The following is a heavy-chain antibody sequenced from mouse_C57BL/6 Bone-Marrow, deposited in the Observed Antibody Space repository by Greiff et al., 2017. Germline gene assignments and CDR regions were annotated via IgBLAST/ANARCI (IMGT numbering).Heavy chain of an antibody. CDR3: ARSAGSSFYFDY. Sequence: VQLQQSGAELARPGASVKLSCKASGYTFTSYGISWVKQRTGQGLEWIGEIYPRSGNTYYNEKFKGKATLTADKSSSTAYMELRSLTSEDSAVYFCARSAGSSFYFDYWGQGTTLPVSS. D-gene: IGHD1-1*01. CDR1: GYTFTSYG. V-gene: IGHV1-81*01. CDR2: IYPRSGNT. J-gene: IGHJ2*01.